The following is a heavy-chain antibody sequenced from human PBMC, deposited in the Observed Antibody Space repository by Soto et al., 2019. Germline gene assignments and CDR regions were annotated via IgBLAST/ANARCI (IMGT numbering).Heavy chain of an antibody. V-gene: IGHV3-21*01. D-gene: IGHD1-20*01. CDR3: AKDSGCVNNACTYDP. CDR1: GFSFSDYT. CDR2: ISRGSDYI. J-gene: IGHJ5*02. Sequence: EVHLVESXGGLVKPGGSLRLTCAGSGFSFSDYTMNWVRQAPGKGLEWVSSISRGSDYIFYADTVKGRSTISRDNASNSLYLQMSSLRAEDTALYYWAKDSGCVNNACTYDPWGQGTLVSVSP.